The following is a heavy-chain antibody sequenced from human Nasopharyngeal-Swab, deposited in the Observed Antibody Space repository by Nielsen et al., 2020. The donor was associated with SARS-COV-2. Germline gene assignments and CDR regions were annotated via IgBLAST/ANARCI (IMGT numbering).Heavy chain of an antibody. D-gene: IGHD3-22*01. Sequence: SETLSLTYAVSGGSISGDGHSWNWVRQPPGKGLEWIGYMYYSGSTDYNPSLKSRVTISVDRSKNLFSLKLTSVTAADTAVYYCASSLGSYYDSSGYYVGPLDFWGQGTLVTVSS. V-gene: IGHV4-30-2*01. CDR2: MYYSGST. J-gene: IGHJ4*02. CDR1: GGSISGDGHS. CDR3: ASSLGSYYDSSGYYVGPLDF.